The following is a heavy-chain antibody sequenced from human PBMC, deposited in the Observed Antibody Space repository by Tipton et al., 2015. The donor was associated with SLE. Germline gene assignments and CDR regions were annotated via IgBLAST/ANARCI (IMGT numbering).Heavy chain of an antibody. CDR3: ARGYYGMDV. CDR2: INTAGDT. J-gene: IGHJ6*02. CDR1: GFTFSGYD. Sequence: SLRLSCAASGFTFSGYDLYWVRQASGKGLEWVSGINTAGDTFYSGSVKGRFIISRENAKRSFFLQMNSLRAGDTAVYYCARGYYGMDVWGPGTTVTVSS. V-gene: IGHV3-13*04.